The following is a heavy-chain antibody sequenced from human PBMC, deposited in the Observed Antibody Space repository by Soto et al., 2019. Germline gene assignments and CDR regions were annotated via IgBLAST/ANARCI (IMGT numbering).Heavy chain of an antibody. CDR2: INHSGST. D-gene: IGHD3-9*01. CDR3: ARDLINYDILTGYLN. Sequence: SETLSLTCAVYGGSFSGYYWSWIRQPPGKGLEWVGEINHSGSTNYNPSLKSRVTISVDTSKNQFSLKLSSVTAADTAVYYCARDLINYDILTGYLNWGQGTPVTVSS. V-gene: IGHV4-34*01. J-gene: IGHJ4*02. CDR1: GGSFSGYY.